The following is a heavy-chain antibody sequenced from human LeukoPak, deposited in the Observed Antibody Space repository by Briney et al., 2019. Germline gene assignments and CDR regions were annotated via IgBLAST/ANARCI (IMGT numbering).Heavy chain of an antibody. D-gene: IGHD2-2*02. CDR2: IPNDGTKT. Sequence: PGRSLRLSCAASGFSFSSYAMHWVRQAPGKGLEWVAAIPNDGTKTYYADSVKGRFTISRDNSKNTLYLQMNSLTAEDTAVYYCARSPIGYLHYTHFDYWGQGTLVTVSS. CDR3: ARSPIGYLHYTHFDY. V-gene: IGHV3-30-3*01. CDR1: GFSFSSYA. J-gene: IGHJ4*02.